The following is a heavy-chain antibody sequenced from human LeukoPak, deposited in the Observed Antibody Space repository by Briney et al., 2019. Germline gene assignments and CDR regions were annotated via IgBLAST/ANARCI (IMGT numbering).Heavy chain of an antibody. CDR3: ARDLDGSGNYHWFDP. D-gene: IGHD3-10*01. CDR2: ISGSGSST. V-gene: IGHV3-23*01. Sequence: GGSLRLYCAASAFTFSTYAMSWVRQAPGKGLEWVSAISGSGSSTFYPDSVKGRFTISRDNAKDTLYLQLNSLRAEDTAVYYCARDLDGSGNYHWFDPWGQGTLVNVAS. CDR1: AFTFSTYA. J-gene: IGHJ5*02.